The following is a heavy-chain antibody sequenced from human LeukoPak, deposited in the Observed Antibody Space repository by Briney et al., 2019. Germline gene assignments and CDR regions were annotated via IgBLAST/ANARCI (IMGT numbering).Heavy chain of an antibody. Sequence: GGSLILSCAASGFIFSNYAMSWVRQVPGRGLEWVSTISSRGDSTYVADSVKGRFTISKDNSKNSLYLQMNTVRAEDTAVYYCVKGPRPDITVAHTVENWGQGTLVTVSS. J-gene: IGHJ4*02. CDR3: VKGPRPDITVAHTVEN. V-gene: IGHV3-23*01. CDR1: GFIFSNYA. CDR2: ISSRGDST. D-gene: IGHD6-19*01.